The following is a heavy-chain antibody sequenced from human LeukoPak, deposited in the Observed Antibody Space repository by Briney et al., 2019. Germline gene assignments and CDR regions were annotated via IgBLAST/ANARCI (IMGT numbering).Heavy chain of an antibody. CDR1: GYTLTELS. Sequence: GASVKVSCKVSGYTLTELSMHWVRQAPGKGLEWMGGFDPEDGETIYAQKFQGRVTMTEDTSTDTAYMELSSLRSGDTAVYYCAPSLITTYYDILTGPPRDWGQGTLVTVSS. CDR2: FDPEDGET. D-gene: IGHD3-9*01. CDR3: APSLITTYYDILTGPPRD. V-gene: IGHV1-24*01. J-gene: IGHJ4*02.